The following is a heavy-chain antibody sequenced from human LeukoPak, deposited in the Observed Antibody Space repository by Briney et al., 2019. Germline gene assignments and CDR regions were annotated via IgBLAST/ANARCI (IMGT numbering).Heavy chain of an antibody. Sequence: GASVKVSCKASGYTFTGYYMHWVRQAPGQGLEWMGWINPNSGGTNYAQKFQGRVTMTRDTSISTAYMELSRLRSDDTAVYYCARIAVAGTAINWFDPWGQGTLVTVSS. J-gene: IGHJ5*02. V-gene: IGHV1-2*02. CDR2: INPNSGGT. CDR1: GYTFTGYY. D-gene: IGHD6-19*01. CDR3: ARIAVAGTAINWFDP.